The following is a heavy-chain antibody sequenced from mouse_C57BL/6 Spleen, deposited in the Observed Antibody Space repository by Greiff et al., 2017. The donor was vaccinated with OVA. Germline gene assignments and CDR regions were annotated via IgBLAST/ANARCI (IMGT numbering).Heavy chain of an antibody. D-gene: IGHD2-5*01. J-gene: IGHJ2*01. CDR2: ISSGGSYT. CDR3: ARRGPTIVTFDY. Sequence: EVQLVESGGDLVKPGGSLKLSCAASGFTFSSYGMSWVRQTPDKRLEWVATISSGGSYTYYPDSVKGRFTISRDNAKNTLYLQMSSLKSEDTAMYYCARRGPTIVTFDYWGQGTTLTVSS. V-gene: IGHV5-6*01. CDR1: GFTFSSYG.